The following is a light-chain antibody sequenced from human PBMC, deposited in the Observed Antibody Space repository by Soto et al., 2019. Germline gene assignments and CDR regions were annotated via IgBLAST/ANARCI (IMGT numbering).Light chain of an antibody. CDR1: QSISSSY. CDR2: GAS. V-gene: IGKV3-20*01. Sequence: EIGLTQSPGTLSLSPGERATLSCRASQSISSSYLAWYQQKPGQAPRLLIYGASNRASGIPDRFSGSASGADFTLSIARLEPEDFVMYYCQQYGSTPLTFGGGTKVDIK. J-gene: IGKJ4*01. CDR3: QQYGSTPLT.